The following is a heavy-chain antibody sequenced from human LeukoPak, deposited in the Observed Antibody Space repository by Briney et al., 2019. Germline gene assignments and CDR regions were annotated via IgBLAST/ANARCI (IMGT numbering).Heavy chain of an antibody. CDR1: GFTFSSYG. CDR2: IWYDGSNK. CDR3: ARGSYYDSSGYYFYEAYFDY. Sequence: GGSLRLSCAASGFTFSSYGMHWVRQAPGKGLERVAVIWYDGSNKYYADSVKGRFTISRDNSKNTLYLQMNSLRAEDTAVYYCARGSYYDSSGYYFYEAYFDYWGQGTLVTVSS. V-gene: IGHV3-33*01. J-gene: IGHJ4*02. D-gene: IGHD3-22*01.